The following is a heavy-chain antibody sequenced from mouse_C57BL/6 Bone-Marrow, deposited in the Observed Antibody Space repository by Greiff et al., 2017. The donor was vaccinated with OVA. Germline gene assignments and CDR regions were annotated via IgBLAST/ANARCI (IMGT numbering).Heavy chain of an antibody. D-gene: IGHD1-1*01. V-gene: IGHV1-26*01. CDR3: ARSSGSITTVVATDAMDY. Sequence: EVQLQQSGPELVKPGASVKISCKASGYTFTDYYMNWVKQSHGKSLEWIGDINPNNGGTSYNQKFKGKATLTVDKSSSTAYMELRSLTSEDSAVYYCARSSGSITTVVATDAMDYWGQGTSVTVSS. J-gene: IGHJ4*01. CDR1: GYTFTDYY. CDR2: INPNNGGT.